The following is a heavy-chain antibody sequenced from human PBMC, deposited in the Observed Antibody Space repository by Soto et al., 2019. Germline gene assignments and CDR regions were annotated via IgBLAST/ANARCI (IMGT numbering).Heavy chain of an antibody. CDR3: ARAGYSSGWYSSSPGMDV. D-gene: IGHD6-19*01. Sequence: GGSLRLSCAASGFTFSSYGMHWVRQAPGKGLEWVAVISYDGSNKYYADSVKGRFTISRDNSKNTLYLQMNSLRAEDTAVYYCARAGYSSGWYSSSPGMDVWGQGTMVTVSS. CDR2: ISYDGSNK. CDR1: GFTFSSYG. V-gene: IGHV3-30*03. J-gene: IGHJ6*02.